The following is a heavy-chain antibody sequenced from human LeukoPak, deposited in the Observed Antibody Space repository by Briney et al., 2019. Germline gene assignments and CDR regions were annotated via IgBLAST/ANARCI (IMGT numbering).Heavy chain of an antibody. CDR2: IYYSGST. CDR3: ARHERSSDDAFDI. CDR1: GGSISRYY. J-gene: IGHJ3*02. Sequence: SETLSLTCTVSGGSISRYYWSWIRQPPGKGLEWIGYIYYSGSTHYNPSLKSRVTISVDRSKNQFSLNLSSVTAADTAVYYCARHERSSDDAFDIWGQGAMVTVSS. V-gene: IGHV4-59*08. D-gene: IGHD6-25*01.